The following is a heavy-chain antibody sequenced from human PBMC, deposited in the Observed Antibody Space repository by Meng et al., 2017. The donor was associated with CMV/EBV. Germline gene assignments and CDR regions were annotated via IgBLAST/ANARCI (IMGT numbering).Heavy chain of an antibody. J-gene: IGHJ4*02. CDR3: ARVPGSGSSEYYFDY. CDR2: IIPIFGTA. D-gene: IGHD1-26*01. V-gene: IGHV1-69*05. CDR1: EGTFSSYA. Sequence: SEGTFSSYAISWVRQAPGQGLEWMGGIIPIFGTANYAQKFQGRVTITTDESTSTAYMELSSLRSEDTAVYYCARVPGSGSSEYYFDYWGQGTLVTVSS.